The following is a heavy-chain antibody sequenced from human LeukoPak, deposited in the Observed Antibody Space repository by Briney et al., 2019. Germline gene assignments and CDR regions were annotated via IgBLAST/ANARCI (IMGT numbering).Heavy chain of an antibody. CDR2: IYYSGST. CDR3: ARVLEGSSGQHWYFDL. V-gene: IGHV4-61*01. D-gene: IGHD6-19*01. CDR1: GGSVSSYSHY. Sequence: SETLSLTCTVSGGSVSSYSHYCSWIRQPPGKGLEWSGYIYYSGSTNYNPSLKSRVTISVDTSKNQFSLRLSSVTAADTAVYYCARVLEGSSGQHWYFDLWGRGTLVTVSS. J-gene: IGHJ2*01.